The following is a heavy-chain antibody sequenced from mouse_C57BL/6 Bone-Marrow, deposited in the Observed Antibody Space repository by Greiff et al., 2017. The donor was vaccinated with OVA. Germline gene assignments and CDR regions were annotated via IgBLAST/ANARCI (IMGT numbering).Heavy chain of an antibody. D-gene: IGHD1-1*01. CDR1: GYTFTSYW. V-gene: IGHV1-59*01. CDR2: IDPSDSYT. CDR3: AYGGFAY. J-gene: IGHJ3*01. Sequence: VQLQQSGAELVRPGTSVKLSCKASGYTFTSYWMHWVKQRPGQGLEWIGVIDPSDSYTNYNQKFKGKATLTVDTSSSTAYMQLSSLTSEDSAVYYCAYGGFAYWGQGTLVTVSA.